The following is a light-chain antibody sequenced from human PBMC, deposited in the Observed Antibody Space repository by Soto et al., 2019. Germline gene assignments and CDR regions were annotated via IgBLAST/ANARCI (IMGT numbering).Light chain of an antibody. CDR1: RSNIGRNF. Sequence: QSALSQPPSVSGTPGQRVSISCSGSRSNIGRNFVYWYQHLPGTAPKLLIQRNNERPSGVPDRFSGSKSGTSVSLAISGLRSEDEATYCAAWDDTLNGQVFGGGTQLTVL. CDR3: AAWDDTLNGQV. J-gene: IGLJ3*02. CDR2: RNN. V-gene: IGLV1-47*01.